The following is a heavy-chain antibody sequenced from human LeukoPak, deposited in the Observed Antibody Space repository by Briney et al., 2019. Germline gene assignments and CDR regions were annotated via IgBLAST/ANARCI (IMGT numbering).Heavy chain of an antibody. CDR1: GGSISSGGFS. CDR3: ARVSGHLGTFDI. Sequence: SETLSLTCAVSGGSISSGGFSWSWIRQPPGKGLEWIGYIYDSESTYYNSSLKSRITISVDKSKNQFSLKLSFVTAADTAVYYCARVSGHLGTFDIWGQGTIVTVSS. J-gene: IGHJ3*02. V-gene: IGHV4-30-2*01. D-gene: IGHD3-16*01. CDR2: IYDSEST.